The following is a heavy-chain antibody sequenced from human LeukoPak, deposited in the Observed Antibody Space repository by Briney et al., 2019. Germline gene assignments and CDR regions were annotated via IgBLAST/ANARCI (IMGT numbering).Heavy chain of an antibody. CDR2: IKQDGGEK. J-gene: IGHJ4*02. CDR1: GFTFSSYL. V-gene: IGHV3-7*05. D-gene: IGHD3-10*01. CDR3: ARDSQGSGIYSVDF. Sequence: TGGSLRLSCAPSGFTFSSYLMSWVRQAPGKGLEWVANIKQDGGEKHYVDSVKGRFTISRDNAKNSLYLQMDSLRAEDTAVYYCARDSQGSGIYSVDFWGQGTLVTVSS.